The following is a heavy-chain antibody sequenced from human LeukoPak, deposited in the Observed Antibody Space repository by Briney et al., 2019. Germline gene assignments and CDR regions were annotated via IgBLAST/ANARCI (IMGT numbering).Heavy chain of an antibody. CDR2: ISSSSSYI. CDR1: GFTFSSYS. CDR3: ASLPSGWRDY. D-gene: IGHD6-19*01. Sequence: GGSLRLSCAASGFTFSSYSMNWVRQAPGKGLEWVSSISSSSSYIYYADSVKGRFIISRDNAKNSLYLQMNSLRAEDTAVYYCASLPSGWRDYWGQGTLVTVSS. V-gene: IGHV3-21*01. J-gene: IGHJ4*02.